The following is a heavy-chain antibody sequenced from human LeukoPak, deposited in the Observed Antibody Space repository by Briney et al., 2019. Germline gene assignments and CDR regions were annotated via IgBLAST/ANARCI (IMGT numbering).Heavy chain of an antibody. D-gene: IGHD6-19*01. V-gene: IGHV4-39*07. CDR3: ARSSSGWKRSLRFDY. CDR1: GGSISSSSYY. Sequence: EPSETLSLTCTVSGGSISSSSYYWGWIRQPLGKGLEWIGSIYYSGSTYYNPSLKSRVTISVDTSKNQFSLKLSSVTAADTAVYYCARSSSGWKRSLRFDYWGQGTLVTVSS. CDR2: IYYSGST. J-gene: IGHJ4*02.